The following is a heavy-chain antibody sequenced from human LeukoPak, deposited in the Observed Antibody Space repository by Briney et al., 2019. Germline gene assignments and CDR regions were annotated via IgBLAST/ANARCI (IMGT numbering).Heavy chain of an antibody. CDR1: GGSISSGGYS. J-gene: IGHJ5*02. D-gene: IGHD1-14*01. V-gene: IGHV4-30-2*01. CDR2: IYHSGST. CDR3: ARVRYRNWFDP. Sequence: PSQTLSLTCAASGGSISSGGYSWSWIRQPPGKGLEWIGYIYHSGSTYYNPSLKSRVTISVDRSKNQFSLKLSSVTAADTAVYYFARVRYRNWFDPWGQGTLVTVSS.